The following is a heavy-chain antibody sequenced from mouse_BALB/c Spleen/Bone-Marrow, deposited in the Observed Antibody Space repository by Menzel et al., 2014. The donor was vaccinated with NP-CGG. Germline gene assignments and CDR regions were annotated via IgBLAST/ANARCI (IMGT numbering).Heavy chain of an antibody. CDR1: GYTFTSYY. CDR2: INPSNGGT. V-gene: IGHV1S81*02. Sequence: GAELVKPGASVKLSCKASGYTFTSYYMYWVKQRPGQGLEWIGEINPSNGGTNFNEKFKSKATLTVDKSSSTAYMQLSSLTFEDSAIHYCTRPYYGYVGYAYWGQGTQVTVSA. CDR3: TRPYYGYVGYAY. J-gene: IGHJ3*01. D-gene: IGHD1-2*01.